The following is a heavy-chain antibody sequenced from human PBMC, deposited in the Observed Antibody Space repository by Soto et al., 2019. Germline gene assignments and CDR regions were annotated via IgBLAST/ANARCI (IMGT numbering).Heavy chain of an antibody. CDR1: GGSISSTSSY. CDR3: ARHGEWELFYYFGR. J-gene: IGHJ4*02. V-gene: IGHV4-39*01. Sequence: SETLSLTCTVSGGSISSTSSYWGWIRQPPGKGLEWIGSFFYSRNTYYNPSLKSRVTISVDTSKMQFSLNQTSETAAATPVYSRARHGEWELFYYFGRWGQGTPVTVSS. D-gene: IGHD1-26*01. CDR2: FFYSRNT.